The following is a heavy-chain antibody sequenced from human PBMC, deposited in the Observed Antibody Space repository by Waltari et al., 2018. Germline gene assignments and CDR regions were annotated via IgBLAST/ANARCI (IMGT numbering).Heavy chain of an antibody. D-gene: IGHD2-2*01. CDR2: INPKSGGT. J-gene: IGHJ4*02. V-gene: IGHV1-2*02. Sequence: QVQLVQSGAEVKKPGASVKVSCKASGYTFTGYYMHWVRQAPGKGLEWMGWINPKSGGTNYAQKFQGRVTMTRDTSSSTAYMELSRLRSDDTAVYYCARDIGVVVPAAKGAGYWGQGTLVTVSS. CDR1: GYTFTGYY. CDR3: ARDIGVVVPAAKGAGY.